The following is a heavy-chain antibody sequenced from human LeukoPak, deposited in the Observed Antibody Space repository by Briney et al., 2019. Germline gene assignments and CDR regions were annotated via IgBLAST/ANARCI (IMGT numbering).Heavy chain of an antibody. D-gene: IGHD6-6*01. CDR3: PKGMSSSSVFDY. CDR1: GFTFSSYA. V-gene: IGHV3-23*01. CDR2: ITGSGGST. Sequence: GGSLRLSCAASGFTFSSYAMSWVRQAPGKGLEWVSAITGSGGSTYYADSVKGRFTISRDNSKNTLYLHMNSLRAEDTAVYYCPKGMSSSSVFDYWGQGTLVTVSS. J-gene: IGHJ4*02.